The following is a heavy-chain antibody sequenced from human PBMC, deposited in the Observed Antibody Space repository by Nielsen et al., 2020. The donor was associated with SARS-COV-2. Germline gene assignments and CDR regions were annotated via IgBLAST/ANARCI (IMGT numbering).Heavy chain of an antibody. V-gene: IGHV3-33*05. Sequence: VRQAPGKGLEWVAVISYDGSNKYYADSVKGRFTISRDNAKNSLYLQMNSLRAEDTAVYYCAADIVVVVAATRIDYWGQGTLVTVSS. CDR3: AADIVVVVAATRIDY. J-gene: IGHJ4*02. CDR2: ISYDGSNK. D-gene: IGHD2-15*01.